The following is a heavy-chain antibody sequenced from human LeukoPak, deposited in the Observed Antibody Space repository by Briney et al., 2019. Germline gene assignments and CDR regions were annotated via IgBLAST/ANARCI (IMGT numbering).Heavy chain of an antibody. Sequence: ASVKVSCKASGYTFTGYYMHWVRQAPGKGLEWMGGFDPEDGETIYAQKFQGRVTMTEDTSTDTAYMELSSLRSEDTAVYYCATGPEWEGTWGQGTLVTVSS. CDR1: GYTFTGYY. CDR3: ATGPEWEGT. J-gene: IGHJ5*02. V-gene: IGHV1-24*01. CDR2: FDPEDGET. D-gene: IGHD1-26*01.